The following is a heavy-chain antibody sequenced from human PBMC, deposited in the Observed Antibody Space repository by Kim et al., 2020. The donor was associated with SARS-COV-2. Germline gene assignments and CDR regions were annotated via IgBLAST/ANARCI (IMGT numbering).Heavy chain of an antibody. CDR1: GYTFTSYG. CDR3: ARDPYYYDSSGYYYHPHAFDI. J-gene: IGHJ3*02. D-gene: IGHD3-22*01. V-gene: IGHV1-18*01. Sequence: ASVKVSCKASGYTFTSYGISWVRQAPGQGLEWMGWISAYNGNTNYAQKLQGRVTMTTDTSTSTAYMELRSLRSDDTAVYYCARDPYYYDSSGYYYHPHAFDIWGEGTMVTVSS. CDR2: ISAYNGNT.